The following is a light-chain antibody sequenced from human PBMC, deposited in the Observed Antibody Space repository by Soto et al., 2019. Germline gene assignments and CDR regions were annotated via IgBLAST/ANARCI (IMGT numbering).Light chain of an antibody. CDR1: SSDVGSYDY. J-gene: IGLJ1*01. Sequence: QSVLTQPASVSGSPGQSIAISCTGTSSDVGSYDYVSWYQQHPDKAPKLMIYEVTQRPSEVSNRFSGSKSGNTASLTISGLQAEDEADYYCSSHTRVNTRVFGTGTKVTVL. V-gene: IGLV2-14*01. CDR3: SSHTRVNTRV. CDR2: EVT.